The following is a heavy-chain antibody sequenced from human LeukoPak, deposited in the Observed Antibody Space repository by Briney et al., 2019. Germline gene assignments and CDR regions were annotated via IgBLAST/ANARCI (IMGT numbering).Heavy chain of an antibody. J-gene: IGHJ4*02. V-gene: IGHV1-58*01. D-gene: IGHD3-16*01. Sequence: GASVTVSCKASGFTSTNFAVQWVRQARGQRLEWIGWIIVGSGATKCAQDFQERVTITRDLSTSTLYMELRSLTSEDTAVYYCAADLSNPRMGASYLDSWGQGILVTVSS. CDR3: AADLSNPRMGASYLDS. CDR1: GFTSTNFA. CDR2: IIVGSGAT.